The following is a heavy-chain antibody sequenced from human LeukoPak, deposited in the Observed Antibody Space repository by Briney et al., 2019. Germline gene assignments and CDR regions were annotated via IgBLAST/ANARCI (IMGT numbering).Heavy chain of an antibody. CDR2: IYYSGST. J-gene: IGHJ4*02. CDR3: ARLPSYLLRRKKYYFDY. Sequence: PSETLSLTCTVSGGSISSYYWGWIRQPPGKGLEWIGSIYYSGSTYYNPSLKSRVTISVDTSKNQFSLKLSSVTAADTAVYYCARLPSYLLRRKKYYFDYWGQGTLVTVSS. D-gene: IGHD1-14*01. V-gene: IGHV4-39*07. CDR1: GGSISSYY.